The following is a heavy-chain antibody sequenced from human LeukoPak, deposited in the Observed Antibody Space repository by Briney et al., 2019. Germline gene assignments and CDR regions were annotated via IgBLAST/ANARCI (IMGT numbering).Heavy chain of an antibody. CDR3: ARRSNHYEVDY. CDR2: IYYSGST. Sequence: SETLSLTCTVSGGSISSYYWSWIRQPPGKGLEWIGYIYYSGSTNYNPSLKSRATISVDTSKNQFSLKLSSVTAADTAVYYCARRSNHYEVDYWGQGTLVTVSS. CDR1: GGSISSYY. D-gene: IGHD4-17*01. V-gene: IGHV4-59*08. J-gene: IGHJ4*02.